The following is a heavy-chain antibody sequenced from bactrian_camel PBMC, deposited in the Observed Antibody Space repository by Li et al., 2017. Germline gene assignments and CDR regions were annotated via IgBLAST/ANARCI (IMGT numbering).Heavy chain of an antibody. D-gene: IGHD1*01. V-gene: IGHV3S53*01. CDR3: AATEGRCIPFVPLSQDQYAY. J-gene: IGHJ4*01. Sequence: VQLVESGGDLVRPGGSLRLSCAASGDTYSSNCMGWFRQAPGKEREGVATIGSDGTSYSDSVKGRFTISQDSDKDTIFLQMDDLKPEDTAVYFCAATEGRCIPFVPLSQDQYAYWSQGTQVTVS. CDR2: IGSDGT. CDR1: GDTYSSNC.